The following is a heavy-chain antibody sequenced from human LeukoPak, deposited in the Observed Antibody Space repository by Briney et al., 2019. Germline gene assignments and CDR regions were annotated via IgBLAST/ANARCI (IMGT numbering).Heavy chain of an antibody. V-gene: IGHV3-9*03. CDR2: ISWNSGSI. J-gene: IGHJ5*02. D-gene: IGHD6-19*01. CDR3: AKGLSSGWLDWFDP. Sequence: GRSLRLSCAASGFTFDDYAMHWVRQAPGKGLEWVSGISWNSGSIGYADSVKGRFTISRDNAKNSLYLQMNSLRAEDMALHYCAKGLSSGWLDWFDPWGQGTLVTVSS. CDR1: GFTFDDYA.